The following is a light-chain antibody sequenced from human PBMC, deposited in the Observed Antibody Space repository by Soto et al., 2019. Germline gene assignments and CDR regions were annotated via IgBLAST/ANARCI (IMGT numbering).Light chain of an antibody. CDR1: QTISTY. CDR3: QHSYSTPRT. Sequence: DIQMTQSPSSLSASLGDRVTITCRASQTISTYLNWYQQRPGKAPKLLIYDASRLQNAVPSRFSGSGSGTDFTLTITSLQPEDFATYHCQHSYSTPRTFGGGTRVESK. V-gene: IGKV1-39*01. CDR2: DAS. J-gene: IGKJ4*01.